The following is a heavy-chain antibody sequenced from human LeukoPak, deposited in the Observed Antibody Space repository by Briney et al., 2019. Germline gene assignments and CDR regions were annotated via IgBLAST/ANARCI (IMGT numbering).Heavy chain of an antibody. D-gene: IGHD3-3*01. Sequence: ASVKVSCKASGYTFTGYYMHWVRQAPGQGLEWMGWINPNSGGTNYAQKFQGRVTMTRDTSISTAYMELSRLRSDDTAVYYCARDRSGVRRITIFRNWFDPWGQGTLVTVSS. J-gene: IGHJ5*02. V-gene: IGHV1-2*02. CDR1: GYTFTGYY. CDR2: INPNSGGT. CDR3: ARDRSGVRRITIFRNWFDP.